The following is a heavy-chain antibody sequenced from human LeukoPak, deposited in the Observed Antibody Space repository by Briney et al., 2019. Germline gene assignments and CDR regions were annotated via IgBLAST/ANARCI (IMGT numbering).Heavy chain of an antibody. CDR2: ISSSSRTI. CDR1: GFTFSIYS. J-gene: IGHJ4*02. CDR3: ARDYYYDSSGYWDYYFDY. D-gene: IGHD3-22*01. Sequence: PGGSLRLSCAASGFTFSIYSVNWVRQAPGKGLEWVSYISSSSRTIYYADSVKGRFTISRDNAKNSLYLQMNSLRAEDTAVYYCARDYYYDSSGYWDYYFDYWGQGTLVSVSS. V-gene: IGHV3-48*01.